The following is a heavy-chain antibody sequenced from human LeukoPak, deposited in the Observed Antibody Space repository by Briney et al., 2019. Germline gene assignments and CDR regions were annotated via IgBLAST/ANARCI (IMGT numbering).Heavy chain of an antibody. V-gene: IGHV4-59*11. CDR1: GDSISFHF. CDR3: ATLGRAAGNAFDI. D-gene: IGHD1-26*01. CDR2: TYYGWST. Sequence: SETLSLTCSVSGDSISFHFWSWIRQPPGKGLEWIGHTYYGWSTDYNPSLASRVTVSADTSKNQFSLKLSSVTAADTAVYYCATLGRAAGNAFDIWGQGTVVIVSS. J-gene: IGHJ3*02.